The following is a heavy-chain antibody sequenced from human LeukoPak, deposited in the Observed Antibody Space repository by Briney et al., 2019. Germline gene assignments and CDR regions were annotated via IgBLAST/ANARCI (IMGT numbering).Heavy chain of an antibody. CDR3: ARENGGPFDY. CDR2: ISSSSSYI. CDR1: GFTFSSYS. D-gene: IGHD2-8*01. J-gene: IGHJ4*02. Sequence: GGSLRLSCAASGFTFSSYSMNWVRQAPGKGLEWVSSISSSSSYIYYADSVKGRITIFRDNAKNSLYLQMNSLRAEDTAVYYCARENGGPFDYWGQGTLVTVSS. V-gene: IGHV3-21*01.